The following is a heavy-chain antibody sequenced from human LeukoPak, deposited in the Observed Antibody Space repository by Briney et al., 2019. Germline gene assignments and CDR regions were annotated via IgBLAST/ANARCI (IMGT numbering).Heavy chain of an antibody. CDR1: GYTFTGYY. CDR3: ARENIPAARFYYYYYMDV. CDR2: INPNSGGT. J-gene: IGHJ6*03. Sequence: ASVKVSCKASGYTFTGYYMHWVRQAPGQGLEWMGWINPNSGGTNYAQKFQGRVTMTRDTSISTAYMELSRPRSDDTAVYYCARENIPAARFYYYYYMDVWGKGTTVTVSS. D-gene: IGHD2-2*01. V-gene: IGHV1-2*02.